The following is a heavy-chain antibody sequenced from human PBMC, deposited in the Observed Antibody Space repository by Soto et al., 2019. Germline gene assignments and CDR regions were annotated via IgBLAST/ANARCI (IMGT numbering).Heavy chain of an antibody. CDR3: AQDLSVIATVNSFDS. V-gene: IGHV3-30*18. CDR1: GFTFSDYG. D-gene: IGHD4-17*01. CDR2: IPYDGTKK. Sequence: QVQLVESGGGVVQPGRSLRLSCTASGFTFSDYGMHWVRQAPGKGLEWVAVIPYDGTKKYYADSVKGRFTIARHNSKNTLYLQMNSLRAEDRAVYYCAQDLSVIATVNSFDSWGQGTLVTVSS. J-gene: IGHJ4*02.